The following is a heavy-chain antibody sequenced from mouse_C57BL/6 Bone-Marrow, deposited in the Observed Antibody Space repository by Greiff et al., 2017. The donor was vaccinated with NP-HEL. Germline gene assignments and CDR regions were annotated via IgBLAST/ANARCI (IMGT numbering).Heavy chain of an antibody. CDR3: ARAYYDYDGSLAY. D-gene: IGHD2-4*01. CDR2: ISNLAYSI. Sequence: EVNLVESGGGLVQPGGSLKLSCAASGFTFSDYGMAWVRQAPRQGPEWVAFISNLAYSIYYADTVTGRFTISRENAKNTLYLEMSSLRSEDTAMYYCARAYYDYDGSLAYWGQGTLVTVSA. V-gene: IGHV5-15*01. J-gene: IGHJ3*01. CDR1: GFTFSDYG.